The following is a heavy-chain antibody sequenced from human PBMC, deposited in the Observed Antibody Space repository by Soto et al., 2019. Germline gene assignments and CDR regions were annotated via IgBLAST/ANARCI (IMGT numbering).Heavy chain of an antibody. Sequence: QVQLQESGPGLVKPSETLSLTCTVSNGSISPNYWSWIRQPPGKGLEWIGYIYFAGTTTYNPSLKSRVTISLDASKNRFSLRLTSVTAAATAVYYCARLGAYFQALDSWGQGTLVTVSS. J-gene: IGHJ4*02. CDR2: IYFAGTT. D-gene: IGHD3-16*01. CDR3: ARLGAYFQALDS. CDR1: NGSISPNY. V-gene: IGHV4-59*08.